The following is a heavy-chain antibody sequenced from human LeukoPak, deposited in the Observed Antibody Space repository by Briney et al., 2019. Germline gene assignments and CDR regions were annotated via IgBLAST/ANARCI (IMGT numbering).Heavy chain of an antibody. CDR1: GASVSSYF. D-gene: IGHD6-6*01. CDR3: AKLLGEEY. V-gene: IGHV4-59*02. CDR2: VYHSGSS. Sequence: SETLSLTCTVSGASVSSYFWSWIRQSPEKGLEWIGYVYHSGSSSSNPSLQSRVTISQDTSRNQVFLKMTSATAADTAVYYCAKLLGEEYWGQGTQVVVSS. J-gene: IGHJ4*02.